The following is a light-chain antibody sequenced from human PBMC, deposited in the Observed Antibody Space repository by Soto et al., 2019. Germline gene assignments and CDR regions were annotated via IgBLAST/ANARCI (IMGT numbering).Light chain of an antibody. V-gene: IGKV3-20*01. CDR2: AAS. CDR3: HQYGDSPYS. Sequence: EIVLTQSPGTLSLSPGEGATLSCRASQSLSSYLAWYQHKPGQAPRLLIYAASNRATGIPARFSGSGSGTDFTLTIARVEPEDFAVYFCHQYGDSPYSFGQGTKLESK. CDR1: QSLSSY. J-gene: IGKJ2*01.